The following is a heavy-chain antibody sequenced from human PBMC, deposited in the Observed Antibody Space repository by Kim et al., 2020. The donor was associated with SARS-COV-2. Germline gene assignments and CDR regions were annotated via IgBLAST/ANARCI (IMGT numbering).Heavy chain of an antibody. Sequence: GGSLRLSCAASGFTFSDYDMSWIRQAPGKGLEWVSYISVSGSTIYYADSVKGRFTISRDNTKNLLYLQMNSLRAEDTAVYYCARVLRGSYPFIVFDYLGQGPLATASS. CDR1: GFTFSDYD. V-gene: IGHV3-11*01. J-gene: IGHJ4*02. CDR2: ISVSGSTI. D-gene: IGHD1-26*01. CDR3: ARVLRGSYPFIVFDY.